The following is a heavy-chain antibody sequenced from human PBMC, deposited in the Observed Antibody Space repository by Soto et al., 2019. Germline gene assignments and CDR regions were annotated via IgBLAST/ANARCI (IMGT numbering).Heavy chain of an antibody. Sequence: SETLSLTCAVYGGSFSGYYWSWIRQPPGKGLEWIGEINHSGSTNYNPSLKSRVTISVDTSKNQFSLKLSSVTAADTAVYYCARDPIHYAPFDYWGQGTLVTAPQ. J-gene: IGHJ4*02. CDR3: ARDPIHYAPFDY. D-gene: IGHD4-17*01. CDR2: INHSGST. V-gene: IGHV4-34*01. CDR1: GGSFSGYY.